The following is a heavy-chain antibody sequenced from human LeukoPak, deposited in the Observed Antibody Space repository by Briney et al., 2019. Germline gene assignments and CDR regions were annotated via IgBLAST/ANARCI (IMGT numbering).Heavy chain of an antibody. CDR3: ARVYSGSYEGAFDI. D-gene: IGHD1-26*01. V-gene: IGHV3-64*01. J-gene: IGHJ3*02. Sequence: GGSLRLSCAASGFTFSSYSMNWVRQAPGKGLEYVSAISSNGGSTYYANSVKGRFTISRDNSKNTLYLQMGSLRAEDMAVYYCARVYSGSYEGAFDIWGQGTMVTVSS. CDR2: ISSNGGST. CDR1: GFTFSSYS.